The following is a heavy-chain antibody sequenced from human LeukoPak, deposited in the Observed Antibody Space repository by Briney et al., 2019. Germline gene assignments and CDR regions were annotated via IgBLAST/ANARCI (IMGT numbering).Heavy chain of an antibody. CDR3: AVIAARRGDY. CDR2: IYYSGST. D-gene: IGHD6-6*01. Sequence: PSETLSLTCTVSGGSISSSSYYWGWIRQPPGKGLEWIVSIYYSGSTYYNPSLKSRVSISVHTSKNQFSLKLSSVTAADTAVYYCAVIAARRGDYWGQGTLVTVSS. J-gene: IGHJ4*02. V-gene: IGHV4-39*01. CDR1: GGSISSSSYY.